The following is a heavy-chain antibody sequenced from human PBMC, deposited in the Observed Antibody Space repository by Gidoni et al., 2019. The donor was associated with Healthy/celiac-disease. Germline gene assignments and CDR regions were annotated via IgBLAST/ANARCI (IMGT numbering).Heavy chain of an antibody. V-gene: IGHV4-61*01. Sequence: QVQLQESGPGLVTPSETLSLTCTVSGGSVSSGSYYWSWIRQPPGKGLEWIGYIYYSGSTNYNPSLKSRVTISVDTSKNQFPLKLSSVTAADTAVYYCARGGGSYGGNYFDYWGQGTLVTVSS. CDR3: ARGGGSYGGNYFDY. J-gene: IGHJ4*02. D-gene: IGHD1-26*01. CDR2: IYYSGST. CDR1: GGSVSSGSYY.